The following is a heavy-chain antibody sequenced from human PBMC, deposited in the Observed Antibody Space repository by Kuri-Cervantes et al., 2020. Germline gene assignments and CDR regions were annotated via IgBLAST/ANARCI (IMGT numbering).Heavy chain of an antibody. V-gene: IGHV3-15*01. CDR3: TTDFNYYDSSGYLCVEDFDY. J-gene: IGHJ4*02. Sequence: GGSLRLSSAASGFTLSPAWMSWVLQAPGKGLEWVGRIKSKTDGGTTDYAAPVKGRFTISRDDSKNTLYLQMNSLKTEKTDVYYFTTDFNYYDSSGYLCVEDFDYWCQGTLVTVSS. CDR2: IKSKTDGGTT. D-gene: IGHD3-22*01. CDR1: GFTLSPAW.